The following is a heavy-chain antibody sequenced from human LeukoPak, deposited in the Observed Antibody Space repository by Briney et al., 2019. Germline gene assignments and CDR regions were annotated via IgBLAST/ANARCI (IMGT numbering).Heavy chain of an antibody. V-gene: IGHV3-30-3*01. CDR3: ARLRGAAANDY. CDR1: GFTFSSYA. Sequence: GGPLRLSCAASGFTFSSYAMHWVRQAPGKGLEWVALISYDGSNKYYADSVKGRFTISRDNSKNTLYLQMNSLRAEDTAVYYCARLRGAAANDYWGQGTLVTVSS. CDR2: ISYDGSNK. J-gene: IGHJ4*02. D-gene: IGHD6-13*01.